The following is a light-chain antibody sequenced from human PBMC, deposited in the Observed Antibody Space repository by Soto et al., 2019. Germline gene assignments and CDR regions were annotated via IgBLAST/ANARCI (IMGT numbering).Light chain of an antibody. V-gene: IGLV2-14*01. J-gene: IGLJ3*02. CDR2: DVS. CDR3: NSYTISSTLMV. CDR1: SSDVGGYHY. Sequence: QSALTQPDSVSGSPGQSITISCTGTSSDVGGYHYVSWYQQHPGKVPQLMIYDVSNRPSGVSNRFSASNSGNTASLNIYGLQAEYVADYDCNSYTISSTLMVFVGGTKLT.